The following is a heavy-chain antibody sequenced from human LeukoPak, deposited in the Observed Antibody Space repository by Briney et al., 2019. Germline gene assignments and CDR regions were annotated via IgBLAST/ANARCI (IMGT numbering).Heavy chain of an antibody. V-gene: IGHV4-30-2*01. CDR3: ARGRSKDSSGWYHWFDP. CDR1: GGSISLYS. Sequence: SETLSLTCTVSGGSISLYSWSWIRQPPGKGLEWIGYTYHSGSTYYNPSLKSRVTISVDRSKNQFSLKLSSVTAADTAVYYCARGRSKDSSGWYHWFDPWGQGTLVTVSS. J-gene: IGHJ5*02. D-gene: IGHD6-19*01. CDR2: TYHSGST.